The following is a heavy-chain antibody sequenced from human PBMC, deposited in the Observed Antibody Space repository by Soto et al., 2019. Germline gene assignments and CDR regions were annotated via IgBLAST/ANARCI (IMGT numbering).Heavy chain of an antibody. CDR2: IWYHGRDI. J-gene: IGHJ4*02. V-gene: IGHV3-33*01. Sequence: QVRMVEPGGGVVQPGRSLRLSCAASGFVFSDYVIHWVCQAPGRGLDWVAGIWYHGRDIFYTDYVKGRFTISRDNSKNRMYRQMNSLRGEDTSVYYCARDQGGQSGNFIFDIWGQGTLVTVSS. D-gene: IGHD1-26*01. CDR3: ARDQGGQSGNFIFDI. CDR1: GFVFSDYV.